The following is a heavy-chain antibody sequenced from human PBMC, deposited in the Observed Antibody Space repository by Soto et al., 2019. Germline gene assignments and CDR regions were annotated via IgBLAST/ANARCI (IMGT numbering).Heavy chain of an antibody. CDR3: ARDRGRNGRYGMDV. CDR1: GFTFSSYG. CDR2: IWYDGSNK. V-gene: IGHV3-33*01. Sequence: GGSLRLSCAASGFTFSSYGMHWVRQAPGKGLEWVAVIWYDGSNKYYADSVKGRFTISRDNSKNTLYLQMNSLRAEDTAVYYCARDRGRNGRYGMDVWGQGTTVTVS. D-gene: IGHD2-15*01. J-gene: IGHJ6*02.